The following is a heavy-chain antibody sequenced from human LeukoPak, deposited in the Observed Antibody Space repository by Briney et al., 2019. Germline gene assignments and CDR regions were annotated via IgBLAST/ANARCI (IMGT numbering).Heavy chain of an antibody. J-gene: IGHJ4*02. V-gene: IGHV5-51*01. CDR1: GYTFSSYW. CDR3: ARQNDFRLDY. CDR2: IYPGDSDT. Sequence: PGESLKISCKGSGYTFSSYWIGWVRQMPGKGLEWMGIIYPGDSDTRYSPSLQGQVTISVDTSIGTAYLQWSSLKASDTAIYYCARQNDFRLDYWGQGTLVTVSS. D-gene: IGHD3-3*01.